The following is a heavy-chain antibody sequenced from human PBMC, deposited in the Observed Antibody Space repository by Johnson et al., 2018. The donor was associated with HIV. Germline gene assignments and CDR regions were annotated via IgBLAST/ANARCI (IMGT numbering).Heavy chain of an antibody. Sequence: EVQLVESGGGLVKPGGSLRLSCAASWFTVSSNYMSWVRQAPGKGLEWVSIIYSGGSTYYADSVKARFTMSRDNSKNTLYLQMNNLRADDSAVYYCATGSLVVEGADGLLQLHDVFDIWGRGTKVTVSS. CDR1: WFTVSSNY. J-gene: IGHJ3*02. CDR3: ATGSLVVEGADGLLQLHDVFDI. V-gene: IGHV3-53*01. CDR2: IYSGGST. D-gene: IGHD2-15*01.